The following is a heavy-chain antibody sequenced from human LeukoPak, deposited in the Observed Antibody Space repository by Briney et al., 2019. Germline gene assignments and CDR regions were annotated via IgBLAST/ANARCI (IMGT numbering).Heavy chain of an antibody. J-gene: IGHJ3*02. CDR2: ISAYNGNT. V-gene: IGHV1-18*01. CDR3: ARDLGDGRLLLGGDAFDI. D-gene: IGHD2-2*01. CDR1: GGTFSSYG. Sequence: ASVKVSCKASGGTFSSYGISWVRQAPGQGLEWMGWISAYNGNTNYAQKLQGRVTMTTDTSTSTAYMELRSLRSDDTAVYYCARDLGDGRLLLGGDAFDIWGQGTMVTVSS.